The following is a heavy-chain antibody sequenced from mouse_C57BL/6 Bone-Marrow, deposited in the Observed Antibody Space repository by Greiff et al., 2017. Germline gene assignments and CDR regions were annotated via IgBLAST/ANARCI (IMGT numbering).Heavy chain of an antibody. J-gene: IGHJ3*01. D-gene: IGHD3-2*02. CDR2: INPYNGGT. CDR3: AVSGGWFAY. CDR1: GYTFTDYY. V-gene: IGHV1-19*01. Sequence: EVQLQQSGPVLVKPGASVKMSCKASGYTFTDYYMNWVKQSHGKSLEWIGVINPYNGGTSYNQKFKGKATLTVDKSSSTAYMELNSLTSEDSAVYYCAVSGGWFAYWGQGTLVTVSA.